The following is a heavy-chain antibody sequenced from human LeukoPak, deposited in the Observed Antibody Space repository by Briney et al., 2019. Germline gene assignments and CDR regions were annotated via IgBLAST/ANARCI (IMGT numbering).Heavy chain of an antibody. CDR1: GFTFDDYA. CDR3: AKGPRTLAQLWQTYFDY. CDR2: ISWNSGSI. J-gene: IGHJ4*02. D-gene: IGHD5-18*01. V-gene: IGHV3-9*01. Sequence: PGRSLRLSCAASGFTFDDYAMHWVRQAPGKGLEWVSGISWNSGSIDYADSVKGRFTISRDNAKNSLYLQMNSLRAEDTALYYCAKGPRTLAQLWQTYFDYWGQGTLVTVSS.